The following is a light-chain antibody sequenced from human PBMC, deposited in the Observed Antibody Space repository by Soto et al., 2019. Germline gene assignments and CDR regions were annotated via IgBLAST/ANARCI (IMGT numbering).Light chain of an antibody. Sequence: QSVLTQPASVSGSPGQSITISCTGTSSDVGVYNYVSWYQQHPGKAPKLMIYDVSNRPSGVSNRFSGSKSGNTASLTISGLQAEDEADYYCSSYTSSSTPYVFGTGTKVTV. CDR1: SSDVGVYNY. J-gene: IGLJ1*01. CDR3: SSYTSSSTPYV. V-gene: IGLV2-14*01. CDR2: DVS.